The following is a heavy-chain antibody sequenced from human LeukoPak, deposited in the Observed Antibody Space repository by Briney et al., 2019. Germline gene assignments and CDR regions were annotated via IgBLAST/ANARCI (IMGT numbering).Heavy chain of an antibody. J-gene: IGHJ4*02. V-gene: IGHV5-51*01. Sequence: GESLKISCKCSGDSFSSYWICWVRQMPGKGLEWMGTIYPGDSEARYSPTFQGQVTISADKSISTTYLQWSSLKASDTAMYYCARREGDGYNLDWGQGTLVTVSS. D-gene: IGHD5-24*01. CDR3: ARREGDGYNLD. CDR1: GDSFSSYW. CDR2: IYPGDSEA.